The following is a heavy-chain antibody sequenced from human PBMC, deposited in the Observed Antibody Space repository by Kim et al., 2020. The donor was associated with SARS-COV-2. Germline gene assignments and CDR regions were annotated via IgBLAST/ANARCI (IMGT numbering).Heavy chain of an antibody. Sequence: GGSLRLSCVASGFTFNNYGMQWVRHAPGKGLEWVAIISYDGRNKYYADSLKGRFTISRDNSKNTLYLQMNSLRAEDTAVYHCAKSRVTSSASSDYWGQGTLVTVSS. V-gene: IGHV3-30*18. D-gene: IGHD2-2*01. CDR1: GFTFNNYG. J-gene: IGHJ4*02. CDR2: ISYDGRNK. CDR3: AKSRVTSSASSDY.